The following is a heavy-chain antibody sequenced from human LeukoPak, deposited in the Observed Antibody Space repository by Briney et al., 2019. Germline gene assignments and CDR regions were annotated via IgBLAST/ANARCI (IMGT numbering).Heavy chain of an antibody. D-gene: IGHD1-26*01. CDR3: ATVRWELRLGAFDI. CDR2: FDPEDGET. V-gene: IGHV1-24*01. CDR1: GYTLTELS. Sequence: ASVKVSCKVSGYTLTELSMHWVRQAPGKGLEWMGGFDPEDGETFYAQKFQGRVTLTEDTSTDTAYMELSSLRSEDTAVYYCATVRWELRLGAFDIWGQGTMVTVSS. J-gene: IGHJ3*02.